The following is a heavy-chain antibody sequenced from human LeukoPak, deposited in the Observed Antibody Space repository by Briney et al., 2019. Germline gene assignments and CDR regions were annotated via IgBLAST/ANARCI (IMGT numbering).Heavy chain of an antibody. CDR1: GFTFSSHW. V-gene: IGHV3-7*05. D-gene: IGHD3-10*01. J-gene: IGHJ4*02. Sequence: GGSLRLSCAGSGFTFSSHWMNWVRQAPVKGLEWVASIKDDGSEKHFLDAVNGRFAISRDNAKNSLYLQMSSLRAEDTAVYYCAKNSRWITMVRGVLDYWGQGTLVTVSS. CDR2: IKDDGSEK. CDR3: AKNSRWITMVRGVLDY.